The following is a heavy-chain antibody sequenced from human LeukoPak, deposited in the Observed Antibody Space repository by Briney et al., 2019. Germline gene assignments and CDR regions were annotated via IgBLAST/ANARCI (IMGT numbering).Heavy chain of an antibody. Sequence: GGSLRLSCAASGFTFSSYAMSWVHQAPGKGLEWVSAISGSGGSTYYADSVKGRFTISRDNSKNTLYLQMNSLRAEDTAVYYCAKAANYQRGKYYFDYWGQGTLVTVSS. CDR2: ISGSGGST. CDR1: GFTFSSYA. J-gene: IGHJ4*02. V-gene: IGHV3-23*01. CDR3: AKAANYQRGKYYFDY. D-gene: IGHD5-24*01.